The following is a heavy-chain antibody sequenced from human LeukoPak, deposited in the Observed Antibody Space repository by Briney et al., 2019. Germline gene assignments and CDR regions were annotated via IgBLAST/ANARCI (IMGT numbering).Heavy chain of an antibody. Sequence: GGSLRLSCAASGFTFSTYWMHWVRQAPGKGLVWVSRINSDGTTTNYADSVKGRFTISRDNAKSTLYLQMNSLRVEDTAAYYCVRDAVSFDIWGRGTLVTVSS. CDR3: VRDAVSFDI. J-gene: IGHJ3*02. CDR1: GFTFSTYW. CDR2: INSDGTTT. V-gene: IGHV3-74*01.